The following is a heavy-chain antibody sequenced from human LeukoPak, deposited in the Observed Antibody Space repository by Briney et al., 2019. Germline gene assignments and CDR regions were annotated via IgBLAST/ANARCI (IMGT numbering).Heavy chain of an antibody. V-gene: IGHV1-69*05. CDR2: IIPIFGTA. D-gene: IGHD6-6*01. CDR1: GYTFTSYG. J-gene: IGHJ4*02. CDR3: ASPYSSSSIPFDY. Sequence: SVKVSCKASGYTFTSYGISWVRQAPGQGLEWMGGIIPIFGTANYAQKFQGRVTITTDESTSTAYMELSSLRSEDTAVYYCASPYSSSSIPFDYWGQGTLVTVSS.